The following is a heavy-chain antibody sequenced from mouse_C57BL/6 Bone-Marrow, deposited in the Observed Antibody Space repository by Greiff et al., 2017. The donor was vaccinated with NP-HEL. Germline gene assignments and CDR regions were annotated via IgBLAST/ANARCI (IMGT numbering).Heavy chain of an antibody. J-gene: IGHJ2*01. V-gene: IGHV1-54*01. Sequence: QVHVKQSGAELVRPGASVKLSCTASGFNIKDYYMHWVKQRPGQGLEWIGVINPGSGGTNYNEKFKGKATLTADKSSSTAYMQLSSLTSEDSAVYFCARDYGSSLNYFDYWGQGTTLTVSS. CDR1: GFNIKDYY. CDR3: ARDYGSSLNYFDY. CDR2: INPGSGGT. D-gene: IGHD1-1*01.